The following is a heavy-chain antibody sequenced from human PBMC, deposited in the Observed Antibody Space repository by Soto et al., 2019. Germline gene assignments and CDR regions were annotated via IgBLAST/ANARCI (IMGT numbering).Heavy chain of an antibody. D-gene: IGHD3-3*01. Sequence: QVQLVQSGAEVKKPGASVKVSCKASGYTFTSYGISWVRQAPGQGLEWMGWISAYNGNTNYAQKLQGRVTMTTGTSTSTAYMELRSLRSDDTAVYYCARGGGRFWSGYYYYYYGMDVWGQGTTVTVSS. V-gene: IGHV1-18*04. CDR1: GYTFTSYG. CDR2: ISAYNGNT. J-gene: IGHJ6*02. CDR3: ARGGGRFWSGYYYYYYGMDV.